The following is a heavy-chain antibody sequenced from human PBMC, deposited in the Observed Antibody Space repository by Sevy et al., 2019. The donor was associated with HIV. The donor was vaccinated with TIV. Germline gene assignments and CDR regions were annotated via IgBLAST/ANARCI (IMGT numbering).Heavy chain of an antibody. CDR1: GGSISSHY. Sequence: SETLSLTCTVSGGSISSHYWSWIRQPPGKGLEWIGYIYYSGNTNYNPSLKSRVTISIDTSNNQFSLKLNSVTAADTAVYYCARLESYATTLDLWGRGTLVTVSS. D-gene: IGHD2-15*01. CDR3: ARLESYATTLDL. J-gene: IGHJ2*01. V-gene: IGHV4-59*11. CDR2: IYYSGNT.